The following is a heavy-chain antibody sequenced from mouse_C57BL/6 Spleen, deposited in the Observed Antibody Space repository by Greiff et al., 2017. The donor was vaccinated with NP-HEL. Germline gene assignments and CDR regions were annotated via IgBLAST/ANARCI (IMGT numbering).Heavy chain of an antibody. Sequence: VQLKQSGPELVKPGASVKIPCKASGYTFTDYNMDWVKQSHGKSLEWLGDINPNNGGTIYNQKFKGKATLTVDKSSSTAYMELRSLTSEDTAVYYCARAHYYGSSFWYFDVWGTGTTVTVSS. CDR2: INPNNGGT. CDR1: GYTFTDYN. CDR3: ARAHYYGSSFWYFDV. J-gene: IGHJ1*03. D-gene: IGHD1-1*01. V-gene: IGHV1-18*01.